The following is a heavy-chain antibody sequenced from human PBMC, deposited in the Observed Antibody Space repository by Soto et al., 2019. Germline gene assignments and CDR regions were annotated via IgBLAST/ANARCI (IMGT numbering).Heavy chain of an antibody. J-gene: IGHJ6*02. CDR3: ARRTATNFYYYYYGMDV. CDR1: GGSFTSSTSY. D-gene: IGHD2-21*02. CDR2: IDYSGTA. V-gene: IGHV4-39*01. Sequence: SETLSLTCTVSGGSFTSSTSYWGWIRQPPGKGLEWIGSIDYSGTAYYNPSLKSRVTISVDTSKNQFSQKLNSVTAADTAVYYCARRTATNFYYYYYGMDVWGQGTTVTVSS.